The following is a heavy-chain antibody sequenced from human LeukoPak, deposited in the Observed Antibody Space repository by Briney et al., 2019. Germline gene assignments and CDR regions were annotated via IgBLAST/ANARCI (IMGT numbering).Heavy chain of an antibody. J-gene: IGHJ4*02. CDR3: ARGFPPRVYYDSSGYYSYYFDY. V-gene: IGHV1-18*01. D-gene: IGHD3-22*01. CDR2: ISTYNGHT. CDR1: GYTFKNYG. Sequence: ASVKVSCKASGYTFKNYGISWVRQAPGQGLEWMGWISTYNGHTNYAPKLQGRVTMTTDTSTSTVYMEMRSLRSDDTAVYYCARGFPPRVYYDSSGYYSYYFDYWGQGTLVTVSS.